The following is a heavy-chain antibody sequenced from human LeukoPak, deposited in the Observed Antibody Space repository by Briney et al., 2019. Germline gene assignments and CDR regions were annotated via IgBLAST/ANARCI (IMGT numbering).Heavy chain of an antibody. CDR2: IYHSGST. CDR3: AREGYYDRGVYNSASY. D-gene: IGHD3-22*01. Sequence: PSGTLSLTCAVSGGSISSSNWWSWVRQPPGKGLEWIGEIYHSGSTNYNPSLKSRVTISVDKSKNQFSLKLSSVTAADTAVYYWAREGYYDRGVYNSASYGGQETLVTVPS. V-gene: IGHV4-4*02. J-gene: IGHJ4*02. CDR1: GGSISSSNW.